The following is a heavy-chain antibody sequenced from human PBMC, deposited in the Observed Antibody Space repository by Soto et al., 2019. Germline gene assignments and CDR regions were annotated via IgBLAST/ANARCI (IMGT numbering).Heavy chain of an antibody. CDR2: IYYSGST. Sequence: SETLSLTCTVSGGSISSSSYYWGWIRQPPGKGLEWIGSIYYSGSTYYNPSLKSRVTISVDTSKNQFSLKLSSVTAADTAVYYCARLGSGSYFGLLDYWGQGTLVTVSS. D-gene: IGHD3-10*01. CDR1: GGSISSSSYY. CDR3: ARLGSGSYFGLLDY. V-gene: IGHV4-39*01. J-gene: IGHJ4*02.